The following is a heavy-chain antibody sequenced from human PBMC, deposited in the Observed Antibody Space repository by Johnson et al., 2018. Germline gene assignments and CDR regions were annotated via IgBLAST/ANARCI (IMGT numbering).Heavy chain of an antibody. CDR3: TRGSLGAFDM. V-gene: IGHV3-74*02. J-gene: IGHJ3*02. CDR1: RFTFSYYW. CDR2: IHSDGSNT. Sequence: VQLVQSGGGLVQPGGSLRLSCAASRFTFSYYWMHWVRQAPGKGLVWVSRIHSDGSNTNYADSVKGRFTISRDNAKNMLYLQMNSLRVEDTAVYYCTRGSLGAFDMWGQGTMVTVSS. D-gene: IGHD6-6*01.